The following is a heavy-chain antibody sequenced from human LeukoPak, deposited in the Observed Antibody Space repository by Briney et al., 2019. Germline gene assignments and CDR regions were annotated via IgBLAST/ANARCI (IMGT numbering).Heavy chain of an antibody. CDR2: ISAYNGNT. V-gene: IGHV1-18*01. CDR3: ARHPVSTILLWFLDY. D-gene: IGHD3-10*01. CDR1: GYTFTSYG. Sequence: ASVKVSCKASGYTFTSYGISWVRQAPGQGLEWMGWISAYNGNTNYAQKLQGRVTMTIDTSTSTAYMELRSLRSDDTAVYYCARHPVSTILLWFLDYWGQGTLVTVSS. J-gene: IGHJ4*02.